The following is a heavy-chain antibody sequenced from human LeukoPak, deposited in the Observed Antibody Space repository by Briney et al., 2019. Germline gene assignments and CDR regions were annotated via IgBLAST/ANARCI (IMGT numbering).Heavy chain of an antibody. CDR2: IIPLFGRT. Sequence: ASVKVSCKASGNTFRSYAISWVRQAPGQGLEWMGGIIPLFGRTNYAQKFQGRVTITADESTNTAYMELSSLRSEDTAVYYCARPQGPLYCTSTTCSDYYYYYMDVWAKGPRSPSP. J-gene: IGHJ6*03. CDR1: GNTFRSYA. D-gene: IGHD2-2*01. CDR3: ARPQGPLYCTSTTCSDYYYYYMDV. V-gene: IGHV1-69*13.